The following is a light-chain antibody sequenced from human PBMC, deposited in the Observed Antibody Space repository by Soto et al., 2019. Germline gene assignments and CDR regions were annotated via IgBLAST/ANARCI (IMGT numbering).Light chain of an antibody. CDR3: QQCRNWPLT. J-gene: IGKJ4*01. CDR1: QNVYNN. CDR2: DAS. Sequence: EIVMTQSPATLSVSPGGGATLSCKASQNVYNNLAWYQQRPGQPPRLLIYDASTRATGISARFSGSGYGTEFTLTISSLQSEDFAVYFCQQCRNWPLTFGGWTKVDIK. V-gene: IGKV3-15*01.